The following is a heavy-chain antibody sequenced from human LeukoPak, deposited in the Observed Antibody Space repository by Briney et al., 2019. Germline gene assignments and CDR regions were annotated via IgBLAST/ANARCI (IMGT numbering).Heavy chain of an antibody. CDR3: ARGSQYQLPQSGYYYYGMDV. D-gene: IGHD2-2*01. J-gene: IGHJ6*02. V-gene: IGHV1-8*01. CDR2: MNPNSGNT. Sequence: ASVKVSCKASGYTFTSYDINWVRQATGQGLEWMGWMNPNSGNTGYAQKFQGRVTMTRNTSISTAYMELSSLRSEDTAVYYCARGSQYQLPQSGYYYYGMDVWGQGTTVTVSS. CDR1: GYTFTSYD.